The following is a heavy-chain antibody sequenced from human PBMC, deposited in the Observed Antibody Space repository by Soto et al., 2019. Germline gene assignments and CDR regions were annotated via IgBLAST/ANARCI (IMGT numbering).Heavy chain of an antibody. CDR1: GYTFTSYA. CDR3: ARGIAARPNYFDY. J-gene: IGHJ4*02. CDR2: INAGNGNT. Sequence: ASVKVSCKASGYTFTSYAMHWVRQAPGQRLDWMGWINAGNGNTKYSQKFQGRVTITRDTSASTAYMELSSLRSEDTAVYYCARGIAARPNYFDYWGQGTLVTVSS. D-gene: IGHD6-6*01. V-gene: IGHV1-3*01.